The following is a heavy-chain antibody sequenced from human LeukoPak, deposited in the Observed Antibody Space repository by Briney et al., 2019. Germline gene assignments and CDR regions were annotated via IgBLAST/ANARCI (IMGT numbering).Heavy chain of an antibody. CDR1: GFTFSSYS. Sequence: PGGSLRLSCAASGFTFSSYSMNWVRQAPGKGLEWVANIKQDGSEKYYVDSVKGRFTISRDNAKNSLYLQMNSLRAEDTAVYYCARDFDYWGQGTLVTVSS. CDR2: IKQDGSEK. CDR3: ARDFDY. J-gene: IGHJ4*02. V-gene: IGHV3-7*01.